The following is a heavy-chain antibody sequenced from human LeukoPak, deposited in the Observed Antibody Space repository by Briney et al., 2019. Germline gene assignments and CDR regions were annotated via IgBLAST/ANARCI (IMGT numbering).Heavy chain of an antibody. CDR3: AKAFREFGSSTSYSSFDT. V-gene: IGHV3-23*01. J-gene: IGHJ3*02. CDR1: GFTFSSFA. D-gene: IGHD5-18*01. CDR2: VSYTRVAT. Sequence: GGSLRLSCAASGFTFSSFALSWVRQAPGKGLEWVSGVSYTRVATYYADSVKGRFTISRDDSQNILYLQMNGLRAEDTAVYFCAKAFREFGSSTSYSSFDTWGQGTMVTVSS.